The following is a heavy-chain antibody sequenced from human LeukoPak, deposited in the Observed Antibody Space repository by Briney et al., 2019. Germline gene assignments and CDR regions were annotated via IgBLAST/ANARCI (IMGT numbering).Heavy chain of an antibody. CDR2: LNPNSGDT. CDR3: ARASDYNILTGLNY. J-gene: IGHJ4*02. D-gene: IGHD3-9*01. Sequence: GASVKVSCKASGYTFTGYYIHWVRQAPGQGFEWMGWLNPNSGDTRNAQNFQGRVTMTRDTPINTAYMELSRLTSDDTAVYHCARASDYNILTGLNYWGQGTLVTVSS. V-gene: IGHV1-2*02. CDR1: GYTFTGYY.